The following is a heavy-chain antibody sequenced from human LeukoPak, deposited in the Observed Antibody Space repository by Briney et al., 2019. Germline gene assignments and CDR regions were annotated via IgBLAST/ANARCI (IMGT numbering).Heavy chain of an antibody. Sequence: GGSLRLSCAASGFTFSSYAMNWVRQAPGKGLEWVSAICSNDNNTYYANSVKGRFTISRDNSKNSLYLQMNSLRAEDTAVYYCARDSGVLWFGELPNWFDPWGQGTLVTVSS. CDR2: ICSNDNNT. D-gene: IGHD3-10*01. CDR3: ARDSGVLWFGELPNWFDP. J-gene: IGHJ5*02. CDR1: GFTFSSYA. V-gene: IGHV3-23*01.